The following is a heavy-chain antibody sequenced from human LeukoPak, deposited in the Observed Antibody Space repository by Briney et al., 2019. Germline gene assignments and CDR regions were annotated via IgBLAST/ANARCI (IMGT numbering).Heavy chain of an antibody. CDR1: GYTFTRYF. Sequence: ASVKVSCKASGYTFTRYFMHWVRQAPGQGPEWMGIINPSGGSTSYAQKFQGRVTMTRDTSTSTVYMELSSLRSEDTAVYYCARDYSGSYVLDYWGQGTLVTVSS. V-gene: IGHV1-46*01. D-gene: IGHD1-26*01. CDR2: INPSGGST. CDR3: ARDYSGSYVLDY. J-gene: IGHJ4*02.